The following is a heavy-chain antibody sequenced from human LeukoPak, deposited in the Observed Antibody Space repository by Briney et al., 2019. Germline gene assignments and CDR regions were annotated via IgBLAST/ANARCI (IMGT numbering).Heavy chain of an antibody. CDR1: GFSLSRGVG. J-gene: IGHJ4*02. CDR2: IYWNDDK. V-gene: IGHV2-5*01. CDR3: ARENNWNYGY. D-gene: IGHD1-7*01. Sequence: SGPTLVKPTQTLTLTCTFSGFSLSRGVGVGRIRQPPGKALEWLALIYWNDDKCYSPSLKSRLTTTKDTSKNQVVLTMTNMDPADTATYFCARENNWNYGYWGQGTLVTVSS.